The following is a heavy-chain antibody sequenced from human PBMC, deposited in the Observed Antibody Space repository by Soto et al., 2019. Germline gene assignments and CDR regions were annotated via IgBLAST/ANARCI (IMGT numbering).Heavy chain of an antibody. V-gene: IGHV3-74*01. D-gene: IGHD6-19*01. CDR2: INSDGSST. CDR3: ARSIAVAGTGDLDY. J-gene: IGHJ4*02. Sequence: GGSLRLSCAASGFTFSSYWMHWVRQAPGKGLVWVSRINSDGSSTSYADSVKGRFTIPRDNAKNTLYLQMNSLRAEDTAVYYCARSIAVAGTGDLDYWGQGTLVTVSS. CDR1: GFTFSSYW.